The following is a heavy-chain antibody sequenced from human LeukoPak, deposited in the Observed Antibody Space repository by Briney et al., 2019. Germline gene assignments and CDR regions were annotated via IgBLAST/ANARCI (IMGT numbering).Heavy chain of an antibody. Sequence: GGSLRLSCAASGFTVSSNYMSWVRQAPGKGLEWVSVIYSGGSTYYADSVKGRFTLSRDNSKNTLYLQMNSLRAEDTAVYYCARASRVWFGELPGYFDYWGQGTLVTVSS. D-gene: IGHD3-10*01. CDR1: GFTVSSNY. J-gene: IGHJ4*02. V-gene: IGHV3-53*01. CDR3: ARASRVWFGELPGYFDY. CDR2: IYSGGST.